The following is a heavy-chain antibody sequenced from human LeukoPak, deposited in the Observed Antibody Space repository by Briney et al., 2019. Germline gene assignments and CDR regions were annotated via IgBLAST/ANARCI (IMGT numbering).Heavy chain of an antibody. CDR2: ISGSGGST. CDR1: GFTFNSYG. CDR3: AKDAYSTTYYFDY. V-gene: IGHV3-23*01. D-gene: IGHD2/OR15-2a*01. J-gene: IGHJ4*02. Sequence: GGSLRLSCAASGFTFNSYGMSWVRQAPGKGLEWVSAISGSGGSTYYADSVKGRFTISRDNSKNTLYLQMNSLRAEDTAVYYCAKDAYSTTYYFDYWGQGTLVTVSS.